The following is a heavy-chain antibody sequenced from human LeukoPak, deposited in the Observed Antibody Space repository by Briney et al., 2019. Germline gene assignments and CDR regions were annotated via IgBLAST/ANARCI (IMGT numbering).Heavy chain of an antibody. D-gene: IGHD2/OR15-2a*01. CDR3: ARDDYVLFDY. Sequence: GGSLRLSCAASGFIFSTFGMHWVRQAPGEGLEWVSYISSSTSTIYYADSVKGRFTISRDNAKNSLYLQMNSLRDEDTAVYYCARDDYVLFDYWGQGTLVTVSS. V-gene: IGHV3-48*02. J-gene: IGHJ4*02. CDR2: ISSSTSTI. CDR1: GFIFSTFG.